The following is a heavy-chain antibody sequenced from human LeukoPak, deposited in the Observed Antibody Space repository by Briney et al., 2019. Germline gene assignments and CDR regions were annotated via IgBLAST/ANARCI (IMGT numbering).Heavy chain of an antibody. CDR2: ISGSGGST. CDR3: AKDDGFGEQNNWFDP. Sequence: PGGSLRLSCAASGFTFSSYAMSWVRQAPGKGLEWVSAISGSGGSTYYADSVKGRFTISRDNSKNTLYLQMNSLRAEDTAVYYCAKDDGFGEQNNWFDPWGQGTLVTVSS. V-gene: IGHV3-23*01. J-gene: IGHJ5*02. CDR1: GFTFSSYA. D-gene: IGHD3-10*01.